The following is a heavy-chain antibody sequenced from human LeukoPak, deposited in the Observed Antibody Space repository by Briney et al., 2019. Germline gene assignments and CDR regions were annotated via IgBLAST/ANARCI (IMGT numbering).Heavy chain of an antibody. CDR3: AREGSGVAGHFDY. Sequence: GGSLRLSCAASGFTFSSYRMNWVRRAPGKGLEWVSSISSGSSYIYYADSVKGRFTISRDNAKNSLYLQMNSLRAEDTAVYYCAREGSGVAGHFDYWGQGTLVTVSS. J-gene: IGHJ4*02. D-gene: IGHD6-19*01. CDR2: ISSGSSYI. CDR1: GFTFSSYR. V-gene: IGHV3-21*01.